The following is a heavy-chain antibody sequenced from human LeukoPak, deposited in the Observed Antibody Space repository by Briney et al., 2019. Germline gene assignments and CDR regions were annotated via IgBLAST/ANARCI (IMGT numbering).Heavy chain of an antibody. J-gene: IGHJ6*03. D-gene: IGHD6-13*01. CDR1: GGSFSGYY. CDR2: INHSGST. Sequence: PSETLSLTCAVYGGSFSGYYWSWIRQPPGKGLEWIGEINHSGSTNYNPSPKSRVTISVDTSKNQFSLKLSSVTAADTAVYYCARMRAAAGPRTNYYYYMDVWGKGTTVTVSS. V-gene: IGHV4-34*01. CDR3: ARMRAAAGPRTNYYYYMDV.